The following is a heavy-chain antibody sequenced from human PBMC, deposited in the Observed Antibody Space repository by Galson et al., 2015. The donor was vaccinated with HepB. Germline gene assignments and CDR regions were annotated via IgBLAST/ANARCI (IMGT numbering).Heavy chain of an antibody. CDR2: IIPILGIA. CDR3: ARNTESLAARPHAFDI. D-gene: IGHD6-6*01. CDR1: GGTFSSYT. Sequence: SVTVSCKASGGTFSSYTISWVRQAPGQGLEWMGRIIPILGIANYAQKVQGRVTMTADKSTSTAYMELSSLRSEDTAVYYCARNTESLAARPHAFDIWGQGTMVTVSS. V-gene: IGHV1-69*02. J-gene: IGHJ3*02.